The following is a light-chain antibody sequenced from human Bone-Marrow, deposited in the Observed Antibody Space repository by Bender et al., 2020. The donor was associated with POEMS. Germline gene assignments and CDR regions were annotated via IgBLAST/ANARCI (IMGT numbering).Light chain of an antibody. CDR3: QSGDSSGAYVV. CDR2: KDN. Sequence: SFELTQPPSVSVSPGQTARITCSGDALAKQYSYWYQQKPGQAPVLVIYKDNERPSGIPERFSGSSSGTTVTLTISVVQAEDEADYYCQSGDSSGAYVVFGGGTKLTVL. CDR1: ALAKQY. V-gene: IGLV3-25*03. J-gene: IGLJ2*01.